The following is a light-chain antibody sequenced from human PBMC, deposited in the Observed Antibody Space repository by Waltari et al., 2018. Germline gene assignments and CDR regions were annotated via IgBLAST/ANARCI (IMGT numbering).Light chain of an antibody. J-gene: IGLJ3*02. CDR1: SGSVSTTSY. Sequence: QTVVTQEPSLSVSPGGTVTLTCALSSGSVSTTSYASWYQQTPGQAPRPLLYKINRSSSGAPVRFSGSMLGNKAALPLTGAQAEDGSGYYCVLYMGSGIWVFGGGTKLTVL. CDR2: KIN. CDR3: VLYMGSGIWV. V-gene: IGLV8-61*01.